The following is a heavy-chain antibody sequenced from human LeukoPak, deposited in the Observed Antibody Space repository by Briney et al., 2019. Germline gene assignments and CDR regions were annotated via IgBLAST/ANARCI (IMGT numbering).Heavy chain of an antibody. Sequence: GGSLRLSCAASGFSLSNYAMHWVRQTPGKGLEWVAVIWYDGSNEYYSEFVKGRFAISRDTSRNTLYLQMNNVRAEDTAVYFCARGPGLRLDSWGQGTLVTVS. CDR1: GFSLSNYA. V-gene: IGHV3-33*01. D-gene: IGHD3-3*01. CDR2: IWYDGSNE. CDR3: ARGPGLRLDS. J-gene: IGHJ4*02.